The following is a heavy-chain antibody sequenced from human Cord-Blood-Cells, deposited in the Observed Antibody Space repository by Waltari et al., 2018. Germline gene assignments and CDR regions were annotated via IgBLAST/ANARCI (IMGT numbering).Heavy chain of an antibody. CDR3: ARDQELDY. V-gene: IGHV1-2*02. Sequence: QVQLVQSGAEVKKPGASVKVSCKASGSPLTGSHMHWVGQAPGQGLEWLGWINPNSGGTNYAQKFQGRVTMTRDTSISTAYMELSRLRSDDTAVYYCARDQELDYWGQGTLVTVSS. J-gene: IGHJ4*02. CDR1: GSPLTGSH. CDR2: INPNSGGT.